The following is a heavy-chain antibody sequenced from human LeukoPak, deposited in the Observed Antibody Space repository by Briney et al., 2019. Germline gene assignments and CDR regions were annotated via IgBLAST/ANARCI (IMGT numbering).Heavy chain of an antibody. CDR2: ITSNGDST. V-gene: IGHV3-64*01. Sequence: GGSLRLSCTASGFTFSSYAMHWVRQAPGKELEYVSAITSNGDSTHYARSVKGRFTISRDNSKDTVYLQMGSLRSEDMAVYYCARGPYHMLFMPTWFDTWGQGTLVTVSS. CDR1: GFTFSSYA. CDR3: ARGPYHMLFMPTWFDT. D-gene: IGHD2/OR15-2a*01. J-gene: IGHJ5*02.